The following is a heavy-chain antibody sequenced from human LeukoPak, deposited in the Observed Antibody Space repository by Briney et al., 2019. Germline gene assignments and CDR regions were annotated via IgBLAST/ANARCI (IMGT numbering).Heavy chain of an antibody. CDR2: ISYDGNNK. D-gene: IGHD3-22*01. CDR3: AKDRGGAYYESSVDI. J-gene: IGHJ3*02. V-gene: IGHV3-30*18. CDR1: GFSFSNYG. Sequence: WGSLRLSCAASGFSFSNYGIHWVRQAPGKGLEWVAVISYDGNNKYYADSVKGRFTISRDNSKNTLSLQMNSLRAEDTAVYYCAKDRGGAYYESSVDIWGQGTMVTVSS.